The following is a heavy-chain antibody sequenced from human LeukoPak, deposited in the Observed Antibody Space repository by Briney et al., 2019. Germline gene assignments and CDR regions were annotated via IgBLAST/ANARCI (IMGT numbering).Heavy chain of an antibody. D-gene: IGHD2-2*01. V-gene: IGHV1-2*02. CDR3: ARDRVVVPAAFDY. CDR2: INPNSGGT. CDR1: GYTFTAYY. J-gene: IGHJ4*02. Sequence: ASVKVSFKASGYTFTAYYMHWVRQAPGQGLEWMGWINPNSGGTNYAQKFQGGVTMTRDTSISTAYMELSRLRSDDTAVYYCARDRVVVPAAFDYWGQGTLVTVSS.